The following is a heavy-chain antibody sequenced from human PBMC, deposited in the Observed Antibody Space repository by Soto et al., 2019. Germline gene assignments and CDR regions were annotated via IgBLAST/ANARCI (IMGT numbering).Heavy chain of an antibody. CDR1: GYTFISYA. CDR3: ARELQGLYYFDY. V-gene: IGHV1-3*01. Sequence: SVKVSCKAAGYTFISYAIHWVRQAPGQRLEWMGWINAGNGNTKYSQKFQGRVTITRDTSASTAYMELTSLRSEDTAVYYCARELQGLYYFDYWGQGTLVTSPQ. CDR2: INAGNGNT. J-gene: IGHJ4*02. D-gene: IGHD2-15*01.